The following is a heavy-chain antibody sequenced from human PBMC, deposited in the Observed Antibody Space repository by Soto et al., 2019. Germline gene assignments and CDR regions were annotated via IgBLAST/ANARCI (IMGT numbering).Heavy chain of an antibody. CDR2: IYYSGST. Sequence: QLQLQESGPGLVKPSETLSLTCTVSGGSISSTTHYWGWIRQPPGKGRGWMGSIYYSGSTYYNPSLKSRVTISVDTSKNQFSLKLSSVTAADTAVYYCARQDTAMVRWDYYYGMDVWGQGSTVTVSS. CDR1: GGSISSTTHY. V-gene: IGHV4-39*01. CDR3: ARQDTAMVRWDYYYGMDV. D-gene: IGHD5-18*01. J-gene: IGHJ6*02.